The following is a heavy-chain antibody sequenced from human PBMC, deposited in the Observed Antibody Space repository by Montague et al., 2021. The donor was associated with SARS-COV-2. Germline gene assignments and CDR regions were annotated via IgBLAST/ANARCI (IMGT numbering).Heavy chain of an antibody. CDR3: ARAPGSSYSSSWYDYYYGMDV. CDR2: IYSGSGST. J-gene: IGHJ6*02. Sequence: SLRLSCAASGFAVSSNYMSWVRQAPGKGLEWVSVIYSGSGSTYYADSVKGRFTISRDISKNMLYLQMNSLRAEDTAVYYCARAPGSSYSSSWYDYYYGMDVWGQGTTVTVSS. D-gene: IGHD6-13*01. CDR1: GFAVSSNY. V-gene: IGHV3-66*01.